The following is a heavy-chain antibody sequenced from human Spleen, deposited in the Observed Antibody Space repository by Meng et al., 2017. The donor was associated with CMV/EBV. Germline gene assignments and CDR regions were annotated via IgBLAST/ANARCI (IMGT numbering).Heavy chain of an antibody. CDR3: AREAVNLGTNVDV. D-gene: IGHD7-27*01. CDR2: IHYSGST. CDR1: GGSISSGGHY. Sequence: SETLSLTCTVSGGSISSGGHYWSWIRQHPGKDLEWIGYIHYSGSTYHNPSLKSRITMSVDTSKNQFSLKVRSVTAADTAVYYCAREAVNLGTNVDVWGQGTTVTVSS. V-gene: IGHV4-31*03. J-gene: IGHJ6*02.